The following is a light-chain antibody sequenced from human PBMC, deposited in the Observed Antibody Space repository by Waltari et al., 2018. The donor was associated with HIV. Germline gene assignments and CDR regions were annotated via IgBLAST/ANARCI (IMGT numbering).Light chain of an antibody. CDR3: SSYAGINPVI. J-gene: IGLJ2*01. CDR2: EVN. CDR1: SSDVGRYDY. Sequence: QSALTQPPSASGSLGQSVTISCTGSSSDVGRYDYVSWYQQHPGKAPKLLIFEVNKRPSGVPDRFAGPKSGNTASLTVAGLQAEDEAEYSCSSYAGINPVIFGGGTTLTVL. V-gene: IGLV2-8*01.